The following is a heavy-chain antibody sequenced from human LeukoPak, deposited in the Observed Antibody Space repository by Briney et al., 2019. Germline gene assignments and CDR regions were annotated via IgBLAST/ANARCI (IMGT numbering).Heavy chain of an antibody. Sequence: GGSLRLSCAASGFTFSTYAINWVRQAPGKGLEWVSAISGRGDTRFYADAVKGRFTISRDNSKNTLYLQMNSLRAEDTAVYFCAKTDYSIGPYDFWGQGTLVTVSS. CDR1: GFTFSTYA. D-gene: IGHD4-11*01. CDR2: ISGRGDTR. J-gene: IGHJ4*02. CDR3: AKTDYSIGPYDF. V-gene: IGHV3-23*01.